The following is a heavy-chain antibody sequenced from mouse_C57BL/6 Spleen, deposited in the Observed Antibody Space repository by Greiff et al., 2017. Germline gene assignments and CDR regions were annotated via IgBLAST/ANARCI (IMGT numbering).Heavy chain of an antibody. CDR1: GYAFSSSW. Sequence: VKLMESGPELVKPGASVKISCKASGYAFSSSWMNWVKQRPGKGLEWIGRMYPGDGDTNYNGKFKGKATLTADKSSSTAYMQLSSLTSEDSAVYFCGSYPTMDYWGQGTSVTVSS. V-gene: IGHV1-82*01. CDR3: GSYPTMDY. CDR2: MYPGDGDT. D-gene: IGHD1-1*01. J-gene: IGHJ4*01.